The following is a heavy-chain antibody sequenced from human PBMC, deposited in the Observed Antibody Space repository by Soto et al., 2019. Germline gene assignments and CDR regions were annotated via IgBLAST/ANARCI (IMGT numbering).Heavy chain of an antibody. CDR2: IIPIFGTA. CDR1: GGTFSSYA. J-gene: IGHJ6*02. V-gene: IGHV1-69*06. CDR3: ARGNSSSWYYYYYGMDV. D-gene: IGHD6-6*01. Sequence: VASVKVSCKASGGTFSSYAISWVRQAPGQGLEWMGGIIPIFGTANYAQKFQGRVTITADKSTSTAYMELSSLRSEDTAVYYCARGNSSSWYYYYYGMDVWGQGTTVTVSS.